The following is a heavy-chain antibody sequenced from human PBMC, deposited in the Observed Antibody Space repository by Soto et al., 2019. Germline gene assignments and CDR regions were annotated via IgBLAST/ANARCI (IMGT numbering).Heavy chain of an antibody. CDR2: IFNSGST. CDR3: ARGQYQLPHTYWFDP. J-gene: IGHJ5*01. D-gene: IGHD2-2*01. Sequence: SSETLSLTCTVSGGSISSYYWSWIRQPPGKGLNWIGYIFNSGSTTYNPSLKSRVTIIIDTSKNQFSLKLTSVTAADTAVYYCARGQYQLPHTYWFDPWGQGTMVTVSS. CDR1: GGSISSYY. V-gene: IGHV4-59*01.